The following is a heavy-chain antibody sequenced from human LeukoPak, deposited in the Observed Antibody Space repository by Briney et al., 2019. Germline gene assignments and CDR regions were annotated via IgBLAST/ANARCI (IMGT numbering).Heavy chain of an antibody. D-gene: IGHD3-10*01. CDR1: GGSISSWY. CDR3: ASSRNWATYGSGSYYNPYSYYGMDV. Sequence: SETLSLTCTVSGGSISSWYWSWIRQPPGKGLEWIGNIYDSGSTNYNPSLKSRATMSVDTSKNQFSLKLSSVTAADTAVYYCASSRNWATYGSGSYYNPYSYYGMDVWGQGTTVTVSS. V-gene: IGHV4-59*12. CDR2: IYDSGST. J-gene: IGHJ6*02.